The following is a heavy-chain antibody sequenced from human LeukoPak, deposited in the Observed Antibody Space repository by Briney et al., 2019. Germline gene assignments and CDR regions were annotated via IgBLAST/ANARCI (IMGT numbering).Heavy chain of an antibody. CDR3: TTLGYHLDS. CDR2: ISGSGGST. J-gene: IGHJ4*02. CDR1: GFTFNSYA. Sequence: GGSLRLSCAASGFTFNSYAMSWVRQAPGKGLEWVSAISGSGGSTYYADSVKGRFTISRDNAKKSLYLQMNSLRAEDTALYYCTTLGYHLDSWGQGTLVTVSS. V-gene: IGHV3-23*01. D-gene: IGHD3-22*01.